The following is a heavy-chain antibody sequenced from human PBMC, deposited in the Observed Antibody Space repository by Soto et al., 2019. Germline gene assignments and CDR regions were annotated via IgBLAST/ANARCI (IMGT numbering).Heavy chain of an antibody. CDR3: VTDLNWQGH. Sequence: PGGSLRLSCVVSGFSFSSVWMTWVRQAPGEGLECVANIKYDGSEEYYVDSVKGRFTISRDNAKNSLYLQMNSLRDEDSAVYYCVTDLNWQGHWGQGTLVTVSS. V-gene: IGHV3-7*01. J-gene: IGHJ4*02. CDR1: GFSFSSVW. CDR2: IKYDGSEE.